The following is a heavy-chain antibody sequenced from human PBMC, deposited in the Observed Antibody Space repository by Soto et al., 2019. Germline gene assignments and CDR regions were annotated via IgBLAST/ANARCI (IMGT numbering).Heavy chain of an antibody. CDR3: ATHNWNLDP. Sequence: PSETLSLTCTVSGGSISSGGYYWSWIRQHPGKGLEWIGYIYYSGSTYYNPSLKGRVNISVDMSKNQFSLKLSSVTAADTAVYYCATHNWNLDPWGQGTLVTAPQ. CDR1: GGSISSGGYY. D-gene: IGHD1-7*01. J-gene: IGHJ1*01. CDR2: IYYSGST. V-gene: IGHV4-39*01.